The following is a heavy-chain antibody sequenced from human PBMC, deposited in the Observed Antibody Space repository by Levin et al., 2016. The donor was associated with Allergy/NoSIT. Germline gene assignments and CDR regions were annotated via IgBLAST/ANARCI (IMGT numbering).Heavy chain of an antibody. D-gene: IGHD1-1*01. J-gene: IGHJ4*02. CDR2: ISYDGNNK. Sequence: GESLKISCAASGFTFSSYGLHWVRQTPGKGLEWMAVISYDGNNKDYADSVKGRFTISRDNSKNTLYLQMNSLRAEDTGIYYCTKSRVPTLEGNFDYWGQGTPVTVSS. V-gene: IGHV3-30*18. CDR1: GFTFSSYG. CDR3: TKSRVPTLEGNFDY.